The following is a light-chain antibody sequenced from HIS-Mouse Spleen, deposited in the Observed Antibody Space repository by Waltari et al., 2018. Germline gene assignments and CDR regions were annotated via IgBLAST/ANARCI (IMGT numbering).Light chain of an antibody. CDR2: EGS. CDR1: SSDVGSYNL. Sequence: QSALTQPASVSGSPGQSITISCTGTSSDVGSYNLVSWYQKHPGKAPKRMIYEGSKRPSGVSNRFSGSKSGNTASLTISGLQAEDEADYYCCSYAGSSTYWVFGGGTKLTVL. V-gene: IGLV2-23*01. J-gene: IGLJ3*02. CDR3: CSYAGSSTYWV.